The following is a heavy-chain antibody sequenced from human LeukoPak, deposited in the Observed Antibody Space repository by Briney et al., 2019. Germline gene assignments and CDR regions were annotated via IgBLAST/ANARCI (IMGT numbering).Heavy chain of an antibody. CDR1: GFTFTNAS. CDR2: IKSKTDGGTT. J-gene: IGHJ4*02. CDR3: ITGRYCTNGVCCPLGY. V-gene: IGHV3-15*07. Sequence: PGGSLRLSCAASGFTFTNASMNWVRQAPGKGLEWVGRIKSKTDGGTTDYAAPVKGRFTISRDDSKTTLYLQMNSLKIEDTAVYYCITGRYCTNGVCCPLGYWGQGTLVTVSS. D-gene: IGHD2-8*01.